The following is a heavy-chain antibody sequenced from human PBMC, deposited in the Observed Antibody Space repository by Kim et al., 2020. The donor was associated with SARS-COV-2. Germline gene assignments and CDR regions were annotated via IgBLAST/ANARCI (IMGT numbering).Heavy chain of an antibody. V-gene: IGHV3-48*04. J-gene: IGHJ6*02. CDR1: GFTFSSYS. CDR3: ARDDYYDSSGYYPTPSGMDV. Sequence: GGSLRLSCAASGFTFSSYSMNWVRQAPGKGLEWVSYISSSSSTIYYADSVKGRFTISRDNAKNSLYLQMNSLRAEDTAVYYCARDDYYDSSGYYPTPSGMDVWGQGTTVTVSS. D-gene: IGHD3-22*01. CDR2: ISSSSSTI.